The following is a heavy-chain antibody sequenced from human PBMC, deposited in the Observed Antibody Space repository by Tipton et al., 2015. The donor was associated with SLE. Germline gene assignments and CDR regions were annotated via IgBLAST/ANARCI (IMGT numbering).Heavy chain of an antibody. V-gene: IGHV3-30*04. CDR3: AKDSRGYSSSWLPFDP. CDR2: ISYDGSNK. D-gene: IGHD6-13*01. J-gene: IGHJ5*02. Sequence: SLRLSCAASGFIFSTYAMHWVRQAPGKGLEWVAVISYDGSNKYYADSVKGRFTISRDNSKNTLYLQMNSLRAEDTAVYYCAKDSRGYSSSWLPFDPWGQGTLVTVSS. CDR1: GFIFSTYA.